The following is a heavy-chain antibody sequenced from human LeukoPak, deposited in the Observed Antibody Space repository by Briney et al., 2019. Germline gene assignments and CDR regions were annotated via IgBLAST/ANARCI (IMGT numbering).Heavy chain of an antibody. CDR1: GFTFSSYS. J-gene: IGHJ6*03. Sequence: GGSLRLSCAASGFTFSSYSMNWVRQAPGKGLEWVSYISSSSSTIYYADSVKGRFTISRDNAKNSLYLQMNSLRAEDTAVSYCARDPEAHYYYYMDVWGKGTTVTVSS. CDR3: ARDPEAHYYYYMDV. V-gene: IGHV3-48*01. CDR2: ISSSSSTI.